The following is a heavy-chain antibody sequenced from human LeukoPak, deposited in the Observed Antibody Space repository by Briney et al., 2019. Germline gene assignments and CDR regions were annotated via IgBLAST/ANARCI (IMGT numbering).Heavy chain of an antibody. CDR3: ARRYSSSWFHAFDI. CDR2: IYYSGST. CDR1: GGSTSSYY. J-gene: IGHJ3*02. D-gene: IGHD6-13*01. V-gene: IGHV4-59*01. Sequence: SETLSLTCTVSGGSTSSYYWSWIRQPPGKGLEWIGYIYYSGSTNYNPSLKSRVTISVDTSKNQFSLKLSSVTAADTAVYYCARRYSSSWFHAFDIWGQGTMVTVSS.